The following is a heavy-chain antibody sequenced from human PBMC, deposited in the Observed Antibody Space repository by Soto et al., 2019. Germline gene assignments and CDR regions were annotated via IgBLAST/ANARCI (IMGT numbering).Heavy chain of an antibody. D-gene: IGHD1-26*01. CDR2: INHSGTT. CDR1: GRSFSGYY. CDR3: ARGVGGGNGAFDI. J-gene: IGHJ3*02. V-gene: IGHV4-34*01. Sequence: QVQLQQWGAGLLKPSETLSLTCAVYGRSFSGYYWSWIRQPPGKGLEWIGEINHSGTTNYNPSLKGRVAMSVATTKHQSPLKLSSVTAADTAVYYCARGVGGGNGAFDIWGQGTMVTVSS.